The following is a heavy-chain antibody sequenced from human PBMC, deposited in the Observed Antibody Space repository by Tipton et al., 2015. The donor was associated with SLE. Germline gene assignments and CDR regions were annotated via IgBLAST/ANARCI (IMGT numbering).Heavy chain of an antibody. D-gene: IGHD6-19*01. CDR3: ARASSGWYLDI. CDR2: IYSGGST. V-gene: IGHV3-53*04. J-gene: IGHJ3*02. CDR1: GFTVSSNY. Sequence: SLRLSCAASGFTVSSNYMSWVRQAPGKGLEWVSVIYSGGSTYYADSVKGRFTIPRHNSKNTLYLQMNSLRAEDTAVYYCARASSGWYLDIWGQGTMVTVSS.